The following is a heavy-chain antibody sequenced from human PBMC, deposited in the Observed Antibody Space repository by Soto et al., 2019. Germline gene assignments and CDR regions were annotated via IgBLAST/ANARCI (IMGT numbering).Heavy chain of an antibody. CDR2: ISSSGSTI. CDR1: GFTLSDYY. D-gene: IGHD1-26*01. Sequence: GGSLRLSCAASGFTLSDYYMSWIRQAPGKGLEWVSYISSSGSTIYYADSVKGRFTISRDNSKNTLYLQMNSLRAEDTAVYYCAKEWAPGYYYYGMDVWGQGTTVTVSS. J-gene: IGHJ6*02. CDR3: AKEWAPGYYYYGMDV. V-gene: IGHV3-11*01.